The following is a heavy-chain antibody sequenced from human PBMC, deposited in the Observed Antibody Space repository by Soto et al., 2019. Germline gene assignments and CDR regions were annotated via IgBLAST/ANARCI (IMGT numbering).Heavy chain of an antibody. CDR1: GYTFTGYY. D-gene: IGHD3-3*01. Sequence: ASVKVSCKASGYTFTGYYMHWVRQAPGQGLEWMGWINPNSGGTNYAQKFQGWVTMTRDTSISTAYMELSRLRSDDTAVYYCARVYYDFWSGYYNFDYWGQGTLVTVSS. CDR2: INPNSGGT. CDR3: ARVYYDFWSGYYNFDY. V-gene: IGHV1-2*04. J-gene: IGHJ4*02.